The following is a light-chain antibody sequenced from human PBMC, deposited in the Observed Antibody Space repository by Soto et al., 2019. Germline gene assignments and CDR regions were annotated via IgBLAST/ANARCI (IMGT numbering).Light chain of an antibody. J-gene: IGLJ2*01. CDR1: SNDVGGYSY. Sequence: QSALTQPASVSGSPGQSITITCAGTSNDVGGYSYVSWYQQYPGKAPKLIIYEVSNRPSGVSNRFSGSKSGNTASLTISGLQAEDEADYYCSSYTSSSSVVFGGGTKLTVL. CDR2: EVS. V-gene: IGLV2-14*01. CDR3: SSYTSSSSVV.